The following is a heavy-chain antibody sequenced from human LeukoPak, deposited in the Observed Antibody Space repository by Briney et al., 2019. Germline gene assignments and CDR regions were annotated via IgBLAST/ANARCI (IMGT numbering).Heavy chain of an antibody. Sequence: PSETLSLTCTVSGGSISSSSYYWGWIRQPPGKGLEWIGSIYYSGSTYYNPSLKSRVTISVDTSKNQFSLKLSSVTAADTAVYYCARATDPAPGDYWGQGTLVTVSS. J-gene: IGHJ4*02. CDR2: IYYSGST. V-gene: IGHV4-39*07. CDR1: GGSISSSSYY. CDR3: ARATDPAPGDY.